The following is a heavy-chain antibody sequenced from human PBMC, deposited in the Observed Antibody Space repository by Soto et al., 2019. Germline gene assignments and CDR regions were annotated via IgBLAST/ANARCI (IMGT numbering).Heavy chain of an antibody. CDR3: ARSGCCTNGVPYYYGMDV. D-gene: IGHD2-8*01. V-gene: IGHV1-8*01. J-gene: IGHJ6*02. Sequence: GASVRVSCKASEYTFTGYDSNWVRQATGQGLEWMGWMNPNSGNTAYAQKFQARATITRNTSISTAYMKLSSLRSEDTAVYYCARSGCCTNGVPYYYGMDVWGQGTTVTVS. CDR2: MNPNSGNT. CDR1: EYTFTGYD.